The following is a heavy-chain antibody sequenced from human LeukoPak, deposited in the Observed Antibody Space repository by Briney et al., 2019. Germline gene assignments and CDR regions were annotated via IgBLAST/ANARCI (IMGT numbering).Heavy chain of an antibody. CDR2: ISSGGTTI. V-gene: IGHV3-48*03. Sequence: GGSLRLSCAASGFTFSSYEMDWVRQAPGKGLEWVSYISSGGTTIYYADSVKGRFTISRDNAKNSLYLQMNSLRAEDTALYYCASISGLVDYWGQGTLVTVSS. D-gene: IGHD1-20*01. CDR3: ASISGLVDY. CDR1: GFTFSSYE. J-gene: IGHJ4*02.